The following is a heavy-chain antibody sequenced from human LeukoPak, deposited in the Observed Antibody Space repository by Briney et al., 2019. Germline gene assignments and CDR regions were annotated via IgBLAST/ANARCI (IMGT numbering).Heavy chain of an antibody. CDR3: TTAQLYSGIWYGRDY. Sequence: GGSLRLSCAASGFSVSVNYMSWVRQAPGKGLECVSVFYSGGDTYYADSVKGRFTISRDKSKNMVYLQMNSLRAEDTAVYYCTTAQLYSGIWYGRDYWGQGTLVTVSS. CDR2: FYSGGDT. D-gene: IGHD6-13*01. J-gene: IGHJ4*02. CDR1: GFSVSVNY. V-gene: IGHV3-66*01.